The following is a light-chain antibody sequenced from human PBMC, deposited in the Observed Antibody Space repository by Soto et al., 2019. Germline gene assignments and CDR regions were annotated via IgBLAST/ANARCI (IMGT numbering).Light chain of an antibody. CDR2: DAS. CDR3: QQYKKWPRT. J-gene: IGKJ1*01. Sequence: EVVMTQSPATLSVSPGERATLSCRASQSVSSNFAWYQQKPGQAPRLLIYDASTRATGIPARFSGSGSGTEFTLTISSLQSEDFAVYYCQQYKKWPRTFGHGTNVDI. V-gene: IGKV3-15*01. CDR1: QSVSSN.